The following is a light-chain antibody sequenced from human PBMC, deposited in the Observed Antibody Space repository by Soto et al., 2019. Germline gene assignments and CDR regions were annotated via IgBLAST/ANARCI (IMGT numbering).Light chain of an antibody. CDR1: QSVSNN. CDR3: QQYNNWPPWT. J-gene: IGKJ1*01. V-gene: IGKV3-15*01. CDR2: GAS. Sequence: EIVMTQSPATLSVSPGERATLSCRASQSVSNNLAWYQQKPGQAPRLLIYGASTRATGIPARFSGSGSGTEFTLTISSLQSEDFAVYYCQQYNNWPPWTFGQGTNVEIK.